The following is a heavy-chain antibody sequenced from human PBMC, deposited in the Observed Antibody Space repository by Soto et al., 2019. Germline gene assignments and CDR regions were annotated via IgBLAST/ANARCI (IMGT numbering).Heavy chain of an antibody. CDR3: AKVGLRYFDWLLKFDY. J-gene: IGHJ4*02. CDR2: ISGSGGST. CDR1: GFTFSSYA. D-gene: IGHD3-9*01. Sequence: GGSLRLSCAASGFTFSSYAMSWVRQAPGKGLEWVSAISGSGGSTYYADSVKGRFTISRDNSKNTLYLQMNSLRAEDTAVYYCAKVGLRYFDWLLKFDYWGQGTRVTVSS. V-gene: IGHV3-23*01.